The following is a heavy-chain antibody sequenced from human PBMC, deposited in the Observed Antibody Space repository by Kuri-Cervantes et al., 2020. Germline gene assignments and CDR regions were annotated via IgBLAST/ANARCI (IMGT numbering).Heavy chain of an antibody. CDR2: ISWNSGSI. CDR1: GFTFDDYA. J-gene: IGHJ6*03. V-gene: IGHV3-9*01. CDR3: SNAAYDNYYYYMDV. Sequence: SLKISCAASGFTFDDYAMHWVRQAPGKGLEWVSGISWNSGSIGYADSVKGRFTISRDNAKNSLYLQMNSLRDEDAAIYFCSNAAYDNYYYYMDVWGKGTTVTVSS. D-gene: IGHD5-12*01.